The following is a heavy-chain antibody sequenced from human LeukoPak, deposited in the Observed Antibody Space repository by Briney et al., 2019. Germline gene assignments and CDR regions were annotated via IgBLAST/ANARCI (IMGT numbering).Heavy chain of an antibody. CDR1: GFTFSDAW. Sequence: GGSLRLSCVDSGFTFSDAWMNWVRQVPGKGLEWIGRIKSKTHGETTEYAAPVKGRFTISRDDSKNTLYLQMSSLKIEDSGLYYCATRGATYTYGYSWFDPWGQGTLVTVSS. CDR2: IKSKTHGETT. D-gene: IGHD5-18*01. J-gene: IGHJ5*02. V-gene: IGHV3-15*01. CDR3: ATRGATYTYGYSWFDP.